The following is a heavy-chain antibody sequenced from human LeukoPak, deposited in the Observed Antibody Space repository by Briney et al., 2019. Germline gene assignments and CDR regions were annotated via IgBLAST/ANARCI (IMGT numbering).Heavy chain of an antibody. V-gene: IGHV3-33*01. CDR3: ARACETVGATGIGDY. D-gene: IGHD1-26*01. Sequence: PGRSLRLSCAASGFTFSSYGMHWVRQAPGKGLEWVAVIWYDGSNKYYADSVKGRFTISRDNSKNTLYLQMNSLRAEDTAVYYCARACETVGATGIGDYWGQGTLVTVSS. J-gene: IGHJ4*02. CDR1: GFTFSSYG. CDR2: IWYDGSNK.